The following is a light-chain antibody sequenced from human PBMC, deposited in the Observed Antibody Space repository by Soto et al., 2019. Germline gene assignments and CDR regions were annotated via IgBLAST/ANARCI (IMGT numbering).Light chain of an antibody. CDR2: GAL. J-gene: IGKJ5*01. CDR3: QQCHSSSFK. Sequence: TQWESSLSAVVAETVTITCRASQSIGFNLNWYQQKPGKAPKLLIYGALTLQSGVPSRFSVSRSGTYFTLTTGSLPPEDFPTYYFQQCHSSSFKFGQGTRLEIK. CDR1: QSIGFN. V-gene: IGKV1-39*01.